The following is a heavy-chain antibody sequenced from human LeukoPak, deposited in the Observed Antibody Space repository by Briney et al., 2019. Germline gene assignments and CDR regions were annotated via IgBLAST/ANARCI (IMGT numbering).Heavy chain of an antibody. J-gene: IGHJ4*02. CDR3: ATDRDYYGSGSDY. Sequence: GGSLRLSCAASGLTFSDYYMSWIRQAPGKGLEWVAGISYDEMYQYYGDSVKGRFTISRDNSQNTLFLQMNSLRAEDTAIYYCATDRDYYGSGSDYWGQGTLVTVSS. CDR1: GLTFSDYY. D-gene: IGHD3-10*01. V-gene: IGHV3-30*03. CDR2: ISYDEMYQ.